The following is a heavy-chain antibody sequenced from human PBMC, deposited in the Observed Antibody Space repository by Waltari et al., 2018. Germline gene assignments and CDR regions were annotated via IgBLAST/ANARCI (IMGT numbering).Heavy chain of an antibody. V-gene: IGHV3-53*01. CDR3: AREVGDWSDALGY. J-gene: IGHJ4*02. CDR1: GFIVSSKY. CDR2: IYSGGST. D-gene: IGHD1-1*01. Sequence: EVQLVESGGGLIQPGGSLRLSCAASGFIVSSKYMRWVRQAPGKGLEWISVIYSGGSTNYADSVKGRFTISRDNSKNTLFLQMNGLRAEDTAVYYCAREVGDWSDALGYWGQGTLVTVSS.